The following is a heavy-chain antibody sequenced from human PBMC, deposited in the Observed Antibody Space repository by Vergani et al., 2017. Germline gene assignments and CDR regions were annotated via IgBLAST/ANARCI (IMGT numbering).Heavy chain of an antibody. CDR2: IIPVLGKT. J-gene: IGHJ6*02. CDR1: GYTFTSYD. D-gene: IGHD2-21*02. CDR3: ARDPRGYGGDPEDYYYGMDV. V-gene: IGHV1-69*09. Sequence: QVQLVQSGAEVKTPGASVKVSCTSSGYTFTSYDISWVRQVPGQGLEWMGRIIPVLGKTKYAQDFQGRLTITADTSTSTAYMELTSLRSQDTAVYYCARDPRGYGGDPEDYYYGMDVWGQGTTVTVFS.